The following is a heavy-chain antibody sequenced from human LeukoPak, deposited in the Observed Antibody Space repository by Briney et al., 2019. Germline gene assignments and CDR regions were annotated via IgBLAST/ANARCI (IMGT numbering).Heavy chain of an antibody. V-gene: IGHV3-9*01. D-gene: IGHD6-13*01. J-gene: IGHJ6*02. CDR3: AKDTKYSSSWGPNYYYYYGMDV. CDR2: ISWNSGSI. Sequence: PGRSLRLSCAASGFTFDDYAMHWVRQAPGKGLEWVSGISWNSGSIGYADSVKGRFTISRDNAKNSLYLQMNSLRAEDTALYYCAKDTKYSSSWGPNYYYYYGMDVWGQGTTVTVSS. CDR1: GFTFDDYA.